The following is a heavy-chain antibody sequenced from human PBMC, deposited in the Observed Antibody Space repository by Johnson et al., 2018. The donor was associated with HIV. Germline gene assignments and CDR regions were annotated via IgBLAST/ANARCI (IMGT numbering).Heavy chain of an antibody. Sequence: VQLVESGGGLVQPGGSLRLSCAASGFTVSSNYMSWVRQAPGKGLEWVSVIYSGGTTYYADSVKGRFTISRDNSKNMLYLQMNSLRAEDTAVYYCARGGMRGELGAFDIWGQGTMVTVSS. CDR1: GFTVSSNY. CDR2: IYSGGTT. V-gene: IGHV3-66*01. CDR3: ARGGMRGELGAFDI. J-gene: IGHJ3*02. D-gene: IGHD1-26*01.